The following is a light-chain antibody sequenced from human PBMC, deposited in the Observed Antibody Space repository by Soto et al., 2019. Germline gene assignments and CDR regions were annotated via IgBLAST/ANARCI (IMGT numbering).Light chain of an antibody. CDR2: GGS. V-gene: IGLV2-23*01. Sequence: QSALTQPASVSGSPGQSITISCTGTSSDVGSYNLVSWYQHHPGKAPKLIIYGGSKRPSGVSNRFSGSKSDSTASLTISGLQAEDEADYYCCSYEDSSTVLFGGGTKLTVL. CDR3: CSYEDSSTVL. CDR1: SSDVGSYNL. J-gene: IGLJ2*01.